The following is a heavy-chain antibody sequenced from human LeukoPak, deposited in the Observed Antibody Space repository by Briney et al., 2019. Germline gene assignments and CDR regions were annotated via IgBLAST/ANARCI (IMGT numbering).Heavy chain of an antibody. V-gene: IGHV4-61*02. D-gene: IGHD6-13*01. CDR2: IYPSGST. CDR3: ARGMKGVAAARHYYYMDV. Sequence: SQTLSLTCTVSGGSINSAGYYWSWIRQPAGKGLEWIGRIYPSGSTNYNPSLKSRVTISVDTSKNQFSLKLSSVTAADTAVYYCARGMKGVAAARHYYYMDVRGKGTTVTVSS. CDR1: GGSINSAGYY. J-gene: IGHJ6*03.